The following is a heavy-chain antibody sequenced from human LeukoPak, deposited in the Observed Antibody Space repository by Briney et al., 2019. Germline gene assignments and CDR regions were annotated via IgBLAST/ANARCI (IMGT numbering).Heavy chain of an antibody. CDR3: ARGYCSSTSCSRANYGMDV. CDR2: IIPIFGTA. Sequence: SVKVSCKASGGTFSSYAISWVRQAPGQGLGWMGGIIPIFGTANYAQKFQGRVTITADESTSTAYMELSSLRSEDTAVYYCARGYCSSTSCSRANYGMDVWGKGTTVTVSS. V-gene: IGHV1-69*01. CDR1: GGTFSSYA. D-gene: IGHD2-2*01. J-gene: IGHJ6*04.